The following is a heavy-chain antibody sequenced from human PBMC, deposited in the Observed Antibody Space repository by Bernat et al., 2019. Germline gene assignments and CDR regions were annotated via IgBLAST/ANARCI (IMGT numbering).Heavy chain of an antibody. Sequence: QVQLVESGGGVVQPGRSLRLSCTASGFTFSSYGMHWVRQAPGKGLEWVAVISYDGSNKYYADSVKGRFTISRDNSKNTLYLQMNSLRAEDTAVYYCARERRHSSSWNFGYWGQGTLVTVSS. CDR2: ISYDGSNK. D-gene: IGHD6-13*01. CDR3: ARERRHSSSWNFGY. J-gene: IGHJ4*02. CDR1: GFTFSSYG. V-gene: IGHV3-30*03.